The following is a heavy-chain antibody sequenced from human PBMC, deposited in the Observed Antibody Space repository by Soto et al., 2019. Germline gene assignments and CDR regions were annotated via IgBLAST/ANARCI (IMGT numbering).Heavy chain of an antibody. V-gene: IGHV3-30*03. CDR3: ARGDYFDRRFDS. Sequence: PGGSLRLSCAASGFTFSDYAVHWVRQGPGKGLEWVAVMSFDGGNKFYADSVKGRFTISRDNSKNTLHLQMNSLRAEDTAVYFCARGDYFDRRFDSWGQGTLVTVSS. CDR1: GFTFSDYA. CDR2: MSFDGGNK. D-gene: IGHD3-22*01. J-gene: IGHJ4*02.